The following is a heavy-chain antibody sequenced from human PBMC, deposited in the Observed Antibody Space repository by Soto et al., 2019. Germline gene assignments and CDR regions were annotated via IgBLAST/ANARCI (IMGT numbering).Heavy chain of an antibody. CDR1: GGSISSSSYY. CDR2: IYYSGST. CDR3: ARHGIAVVAASNWFDP. J-gene: IGHJ5*02. V-gene: IGHV4-39*01. Sequence: SETLSLTCTVSGGSISSSSYYWGWIRQPPGKGLEWIGSIYYSGSTYYNPSLKSRVTISVDTSKNQFSLKLSSVTAADTAVYYCARHGIAVVAASNWFDPWGQGTLVTVSS. D-gene: IGHD2-15*01.